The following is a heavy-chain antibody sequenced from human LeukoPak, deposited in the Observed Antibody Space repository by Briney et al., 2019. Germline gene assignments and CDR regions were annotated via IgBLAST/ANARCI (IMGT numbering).Heavy chain of an antibody. J-gene: IGHJ4*02. Sequence: GASVKVSCKASGGTFSSYAISWVRQAPGQGLEWMGGIIPIFGTANYARKFQGRVTITTDESTSTAYMELSSLRSEDTAVYYCARDPDCSSTSCQGDYWGQGTLVTVSS. D-gene: IGHD2-2*01. CDR2: IIPIFGTA. CDR3: ARDPDCSSTSCQGDY. CDR1: GGTFSSYA. V-gene: IGHV1-69*05.